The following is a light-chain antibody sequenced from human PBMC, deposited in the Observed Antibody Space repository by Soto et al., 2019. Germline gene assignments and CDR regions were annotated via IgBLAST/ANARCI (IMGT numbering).Light chain of an antibody. CDR1: HSISSY. Sequence: SSVSLSLSLIARAPLSCRASHSISSYLAWYQQKPGQPPRLVIYDASNRATGTPARFSGSGSGTDFTLTISRLEPEDFAVYYCQQYGSSPWTFGQGSKADI. CDR3: QQYGSSPWT. V-gene: IGKV3-20*01. CDR2: DAS. J-gene: IGKJ1*01.